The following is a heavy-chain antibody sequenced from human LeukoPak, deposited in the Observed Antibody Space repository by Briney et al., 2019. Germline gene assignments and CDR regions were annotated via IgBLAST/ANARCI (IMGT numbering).Heavy chain of an antibody. J-gene: IGHJ6*03. D-gene: IGHD6-13*01. V-gene: IGHV1-46*01. CDR2: INPSGGST. Sequence: ASVKVSCKASGYTFTSYDINWVRQATGQGLEWMGIINPSGGSTSYAQKFQGRVTMTRDTSTSTVYMELSSLRSEDTAVYYCARAGYRDRDYYYYYMDVWGKGTTVTVSS. CDR3: ARAGYRDRDYYYYYMDV. CDR1: GYTFTSYD.